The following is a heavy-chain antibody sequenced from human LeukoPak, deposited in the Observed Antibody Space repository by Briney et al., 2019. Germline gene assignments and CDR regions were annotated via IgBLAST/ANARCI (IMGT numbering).Heavy chain of an antibody. CDR1: GLTFSGYW. Sequence: PGESLRLSCAASGLTFSGYWMSWVRQAPGKGLEWVANIKQDGSEKYYVDSVKGRFTISRDNAKNSLYLQMNSLRVEDTAVYYCASGNWNDRAFDIWGQGTMVIVSS. CDR3: ASGNWNDRAFDI. D-gene: IGHD1-20*01. J-gene: IGHJ3*02. CDR2: IKQDGSEK. V-gene: IGHV3-7*01.